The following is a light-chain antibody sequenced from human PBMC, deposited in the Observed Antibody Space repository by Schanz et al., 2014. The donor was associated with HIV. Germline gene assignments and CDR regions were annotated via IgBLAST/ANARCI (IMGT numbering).Light chain of an antibody. CDR3: QTWGTGIQV. CDR1: SGHSSYA. Sequence: QSVLTQSPSASASLGASVKLTCTLSSGHSSYAIAWHQQQPEKGPRSLMNLNSDGSHSKGDGIPDRFSGSSSGAERYLTISSLQSEDEADYYCQTWGTGIQVFGGGTKLTVL. J-gene: IGLJ3*02. V-gene: IGLV4-69*01. CDR2: LNSDGSH.